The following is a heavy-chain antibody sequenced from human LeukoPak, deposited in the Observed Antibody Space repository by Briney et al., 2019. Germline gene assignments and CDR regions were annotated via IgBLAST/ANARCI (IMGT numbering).Heavy chain of an antibody. CDR1: GFTFSSYA. D-gene: IGHD3-10*01. V-gene: IGHV3-23*01. CDR2: ISGSGGST. J-gene: IGHJ4*02. CDR3: AKGTTMVRGVIIPHDY. Sequence: GGSLRLSCAASGFTFSSYAMSWVRQAPGKGLEWVSAISGSGGSTYYADSVKGRFTISRDNSKNTLYLQMNSLRAEDTAVYYCAKGTTMVRGVIIPHDYWGQGTLVIVSS.